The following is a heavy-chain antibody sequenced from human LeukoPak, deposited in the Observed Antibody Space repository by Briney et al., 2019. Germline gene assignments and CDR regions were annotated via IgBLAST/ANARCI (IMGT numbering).Heavy chain of an antibody. J-gene: IGHJ4*02. D-gene: IGHD2-15*01. CDR1: GFTLTNHA. CDR3: VKDYCRDGNCPLPFFDS. V-gene: IGHV3-23*01. Sequence: GGSLRLSCTVSGFTLTNHAVSWVRQAPGKGLEWVSIVVGTGGTYYADSVRGRFILSRDNSKNTVYLQMSSLRAEDTATYYRVKDYCRDGNCPLPFFDSWGQGTLVTVSS. CDR2: VVGTGGT.